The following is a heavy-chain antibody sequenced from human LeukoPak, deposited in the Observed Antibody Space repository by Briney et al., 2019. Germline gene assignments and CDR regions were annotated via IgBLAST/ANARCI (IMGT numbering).Heavy chain of an antibody. J-gene: IGHJ4*02. D-gene: IGHD6-13*01. Sequence: GSLRLSCAASGFTFSSYWMHWVRQAPGKGLVWVSRINTDGSTTSYADSVKGRFTVSRDNTKNTLYLQMNSLRAEDTAVYYCAKDLRPSDIAAAGTVADYWGQGTLVTVSS. V-gene: IGHV3-74*01. CDR1: GFTFSSYW. CDR2: INTDGSTT. CDR3: AKDLRPSDIAAAGTVADY.